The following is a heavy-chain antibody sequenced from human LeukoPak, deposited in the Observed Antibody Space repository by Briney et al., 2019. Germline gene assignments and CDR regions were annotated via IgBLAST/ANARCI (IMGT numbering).Heavy chain of an antibody. Sequence: GASVKVSCKASGYTFTAHYMHWVRQAPGQGLEWMGRINPNSGGTNYAQKFQGRVTMTRDTSISTAYMELSRLRSDDTAVYYCARDLGYSYGLVDAFDIWGQGTMVTVSS. D-gene: IGHD5-18*01. CDR2: INPNSGGT. V-gene: IGHV1-2*06. J-gene: IGHJ3*02. CDR1: GYTFTAHY. CDR3: ARDLGYSYGLVDAFDI.